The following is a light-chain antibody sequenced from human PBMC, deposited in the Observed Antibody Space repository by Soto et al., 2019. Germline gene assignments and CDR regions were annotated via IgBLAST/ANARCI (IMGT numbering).Light chain of an antibody. CDR2: GVS. CDR3: SSYTTSNTWV. CDR1: GNDVGAFNY. V-gene: IGLV2-14*03. J-gene: IGLJ3*02. Sequence: QSVLTQPASVSGSPGQSITTSCTGSGNDVGAFNYVSWYRHSPGEAPKVLIRGVSIRPSGVSIRFSASKSANTASLTISGLQAEDEALYYCSSYTTSNTWVFGGGTKVTVL.